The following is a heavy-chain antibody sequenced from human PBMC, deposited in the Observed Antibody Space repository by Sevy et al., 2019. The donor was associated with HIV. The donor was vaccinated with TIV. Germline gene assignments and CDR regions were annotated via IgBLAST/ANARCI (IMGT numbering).Heavy chain of an antibody. CDR2: ISGSGGRT. J-gene: IGHJ5*02. CDR3: AKDLSGSSSWYNWFDP. D-gene: IGHD6-13*01. Sequence: GGSLRLSCAASGFTFSSYAMSWVRQAPGKGLEWVSAISGSGGRTYYADSVKGRFTISRDNSKNTLYLQMNSLRAEDTAVYYCAKDLSGSSSWYNWFDPWGQGTLVTVSS. V-gene: IGHV3-23*01. CDR1: GFTFSSYA.